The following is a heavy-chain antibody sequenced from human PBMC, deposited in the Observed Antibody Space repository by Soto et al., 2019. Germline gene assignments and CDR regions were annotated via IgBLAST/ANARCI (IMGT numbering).Heavy chain of an antibody. V-gene: IGHV3-15*07. D-gene: IGHD1-26*01. CDR2: IKSKNDGGTT. Sequence: GGSLRLSCAASGFTFSNAWMNWVRQAPGKGLEWVGRIKSKNDGGTTDYAAPVKGRFTISRDDSKNTLYLQMNSLKTEDTAVYYCTTDLIVGATYNFDYWGQGTLVTVSS. CDR3: TTDLIVGATYNFDY. CDR1: GFTFSNAW. J-gene: IGHJ4*02.